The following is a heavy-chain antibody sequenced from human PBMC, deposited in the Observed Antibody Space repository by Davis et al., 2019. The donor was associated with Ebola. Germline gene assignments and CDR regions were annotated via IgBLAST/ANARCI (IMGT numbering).Heavy chain of an antibody. D-gene: IGHD2-2*01. CDR2: FSYGDNT. V-gene: IGHV4-39*01. CDR1: GASISSRSYY. CDR3: ARAGGYCSSTSCYRYYYYGMDV. J-gene: IGHJ6*02. Sequence: SETLSLTCTVSGASISSRSYYWGWIRQPPGKGLEWVGSFSYGDNTHYYNPSLRSRVTISVDTSKNQFSLKLSPVTAADTAVYYCARAGGYCSSTSCYRYYYYGMDVWGQGTTVTVSS.